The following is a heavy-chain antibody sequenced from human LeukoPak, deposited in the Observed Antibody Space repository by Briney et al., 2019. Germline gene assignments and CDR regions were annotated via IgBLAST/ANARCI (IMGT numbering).Heavy chain of an antibody. CDR3: ARDGYYDSSGPRDY. Sequence: GGSLRLSCAASGFTFSSYWMSWVRQAPGKGLEWVSVIYSGGSTYYADSVKGRFTISRDNSKNTLYLQMNSLRAEDTAVYYCARDGYYDSSGPRDYWGQGTLVTVSS. V-gene: IGHV3-53*01. D-gene: IGHD3-22*01. J-gene: IGHJ4*02. CDR2: IYSGGST. CDR1: GFTFSSYW.